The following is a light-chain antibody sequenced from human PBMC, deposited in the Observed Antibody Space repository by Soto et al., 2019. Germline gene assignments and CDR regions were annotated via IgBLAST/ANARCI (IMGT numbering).Light chain of an antibody. Sequence: QSVLTQPASVSGSRGQSITISCTGTSSDVGGCNCVSWYQQHPGKVPKLIVYEVSTRPSGVANRFSASKSAFTASLTISGLQAEDEAHYYCSSYTTSYFYVFGPGTKLTVL. J-gene: IGLJ1*01. CDR3: SSYTTSYFYV. CDR2: EVS. V-gene: IGLV2-14*01. CDR1: SSDVGGCNC.